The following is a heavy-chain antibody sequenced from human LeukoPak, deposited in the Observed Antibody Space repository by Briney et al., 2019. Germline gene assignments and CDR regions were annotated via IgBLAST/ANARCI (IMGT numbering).Heavy chain of an antibody. CDR2: ISGNGGST. CDR1: GFTFSIYA. CDR3: AKSSGFGAARYYFDY. Sequence: PGGSLRLSCAATGFTFSIYAMTWVRQAPGKGLEWVSGISGNGGSTYYADYVKGRFTISRDNSKNTLYLQMNSLRAEDTAVYYCAKSSGFGAARYYFDYWGQGTLVTVSS. D-gene: IGHD3-16*01. V-gene: IGHV3-23*01. J-gene: IGHJ4*02.